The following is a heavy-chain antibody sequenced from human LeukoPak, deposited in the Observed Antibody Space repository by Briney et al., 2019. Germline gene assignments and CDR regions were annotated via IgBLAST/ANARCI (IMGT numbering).Heavy chain of an antibody. CDR1: GGSISSGDYY. J-gene: IGHJ5*02. V-gene: IGHV4-30-4*01. CDR2: IYYSGST. CDR3: PRDIHYYGSGSYSNWFDP. D-gene: IGHD3-10*01. Sequence: SETLALTCTVSGGSISSGDYYWSWIRQPPGKGLEWIGYIYYSGSTYYNPSLKSRVTISVDTSKNQFSLKLSSVTAADTAVYYCPRDIHYYGSGSYSNWFDPWGQGTLVTVSS.